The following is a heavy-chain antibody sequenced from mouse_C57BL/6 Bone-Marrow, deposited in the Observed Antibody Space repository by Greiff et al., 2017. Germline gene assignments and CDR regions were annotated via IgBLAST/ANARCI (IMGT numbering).Heavy chain of an antibody. CDR1: GFTFSDYG. CDR2: ISSGSSTI. V-gene: IGHV5-17*01. Sequence: VQLKESGGGLVKPGGSLKLSCAASGFTFSDYGMHWVRQAPEKGLEWVAYISSGSSTIYYADTVKGRFTISRDKAKNTLFLQMTSLRSEDTAMYYCAKYGLFAYWGQGTLVTVSA. D-gene: IGHD1-1*02. CDR3: AKYGLFAY. J-gene: IGHJ3*01.